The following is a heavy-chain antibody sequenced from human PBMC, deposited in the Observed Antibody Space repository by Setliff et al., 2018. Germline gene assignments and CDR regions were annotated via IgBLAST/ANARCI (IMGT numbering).Heavy chain of an antibody. D-gene: IGHD6-13*01. Sequence: GGSLRLSCAASGFTFSRYAMNWVRQTPGKGLEWVSYISASSANIQYADSVRGRFTVSRDNARNSLYLQMNSLRGDDAAVYYCASDPSYASSLYYYLEVWGKGTMVTVSS. V-gene: IGHV3-48*01. CDR3: ASDPSYASSLYYYLEV. CDR1: GFTFSRYA. J-gene: IGHJ6*03. CDR2: ISASSANI.